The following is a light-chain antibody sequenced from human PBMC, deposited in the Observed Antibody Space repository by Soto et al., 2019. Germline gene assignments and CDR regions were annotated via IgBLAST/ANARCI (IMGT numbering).Light chain of an antibody. CDR3: QQYKSYPT. V-gene: IGKV1D-16*01. Sequence: IQMTQSPSSLSASVGERVTITCRASQGVGSSLAWYQQKPGKAPKSLIYGASSLQSRVPTRFSGSGSGTDFTLTITNLQPEDSATYYCQQYKSYPTFGGGTKVEIK. J-gene: IGKJ4*01. CDR2: GAS. CDR1: QGVGSS.